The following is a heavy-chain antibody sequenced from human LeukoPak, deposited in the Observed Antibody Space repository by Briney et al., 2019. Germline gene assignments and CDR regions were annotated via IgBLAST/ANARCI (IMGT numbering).Heavy chain of an antibody. CDR1: GHTFTSYG. CDR2: ISAYNGNT. V-gene: IGHV1-18*01. Sequence: ASVKVSCKASGHTFTSYGISWVRQAPGQGLEWMGWISAYNGNTNYAQKLQGRVTMTTDTSTTTAYMELRSLRSDDTAIYYCARAHDFWTSHEPNYDYWGQGTLVTVSS. D-gene: IGHD3/OR15-3a*01. CDR3: ARAHDFWTSHEPNYDY. J-gene: IGHJ4*02.